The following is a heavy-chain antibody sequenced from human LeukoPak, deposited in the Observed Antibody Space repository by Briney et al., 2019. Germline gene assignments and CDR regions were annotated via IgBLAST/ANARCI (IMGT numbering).Heavy chain of an antibody. CDR1: GDSISNYH. Sequence: PSETLSLTCSVSGDSISNYHWSWVRQPAGKGLEWIGQSHSSGRTKYNPPLESRVTVSIDTPENQFALTIRSVTAADTAIYYCARRDTTSGWSFTYWGQGILVTVS. J-gene: IGHJ4*02. D-gene: IGHD6-19*01. V-gene: IGHV4-4*07. CDR3: ARRDTTSGWSFTY. CDR2: SHSSGRT.